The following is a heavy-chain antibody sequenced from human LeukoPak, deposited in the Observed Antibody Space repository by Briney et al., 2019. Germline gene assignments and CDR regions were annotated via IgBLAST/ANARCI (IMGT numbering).Heavy chain of an antibody. CDR2: INHSGST. CDR1: GGSFSGYY. J-gene: IGHJ6*03. CDR3: ARSGYSSSWYEKDYYMDV. Sequence: SETLSLTCAVYGGSFSGYYWSWIRQPPGKGLEWIGEINHSGSTNYNPSLKSRVTISVDKSKNQFSLKLSSVTAADTAVYYCARSGYSSSWYEKDYYMDVWGKGTTVTVSS. D-gene: IGHD6-13*01. V-gene: IGHV4-34*01.